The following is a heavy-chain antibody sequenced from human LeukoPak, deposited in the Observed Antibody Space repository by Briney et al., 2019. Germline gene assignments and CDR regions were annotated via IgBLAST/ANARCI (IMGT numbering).Heavy chain of an antibody. V-gene: IGHV4-4*07. CDR3: ARVSVPAAKGAFDI. D-gene: IGHD2-2*01. Sequence: PSETLSLTCSVSGGSISSYHWSWIRQPAGKGLEWIGRILTSGSTDYNPSLKSRVTISVDKSTNQFSLKLSSVTAADTAVYYCARVSVPAAKGAFDIWGQGTMVTVSS. CDR1: GGSISSYH. CDR2: ILTSGST. J-gene: IGHJ3*02.